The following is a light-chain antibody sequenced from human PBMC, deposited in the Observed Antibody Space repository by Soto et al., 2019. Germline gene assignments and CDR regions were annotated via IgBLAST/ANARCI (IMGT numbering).Light chain of an antibody. CDR2: GAS. CDR3: QQHSRSIT. J-gene: IGKJ4*01. V-gene: IGKV3-15*01. Sequence: EIVMTQSPATLSVSPGERATLSCRASQSVSSNLAWYQQKPGQAPRLLIYGASTRATGIPARFSGSGSGTDFTLTISRLEPEDSAVYYCQQHSRSITFGGGTKVDIK. CDR1: QSVSSN.